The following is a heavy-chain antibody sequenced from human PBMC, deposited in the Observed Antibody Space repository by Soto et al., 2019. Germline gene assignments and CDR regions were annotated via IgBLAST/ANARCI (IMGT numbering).Heavy chain of an antibody. CDR1: GNTFTSYD. D-gene: IGHD3-10*02. CDR2: INPNSGNI. CDR3: PRGRCSGIFYQLEY. Sequence: APVKVSCKASGNTFTSYDINWERQAPGHGLEWMGWINPNSGNIGYTQKFQGRVTMTRDTAIRTAYVVVSRLSYDHTAVYYCPRGRCSGIFYQLEYWGQGALGKVSS. J-gene: IGHJ4*02. V-gene: IGHV1-8*01.